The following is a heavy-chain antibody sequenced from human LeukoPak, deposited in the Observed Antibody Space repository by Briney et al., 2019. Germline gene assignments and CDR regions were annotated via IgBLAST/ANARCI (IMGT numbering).Heavy chain of an antibody. Sequence: GESLKISCKGSGYSFTSYWIGWVRQMPGKGLEWMGIIYPGDSDTRYSPSFQGQVTISADKSISTAYLQWSSLKASDTAMYYCARGSRIVATITYFDYWGQGTLVTVSS. J-gene: IGHJ4*02. D-gene: IGHD5-12*01. CDR3: ARGSRIVATITYFDY. CDR2: IYPGDSDT. CDR1: GYSFTSYW. V-gene: IGHV5-51*01.